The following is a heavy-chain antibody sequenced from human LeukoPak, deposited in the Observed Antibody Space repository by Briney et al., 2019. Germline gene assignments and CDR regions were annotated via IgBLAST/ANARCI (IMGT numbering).Heavy chain of an antibody. CDR1: GGSFSGYY. D-gene: IGHD3-10*01. CDR3: AGKLLWF. V-gene: IGHV4-34*01. J-gene: IGHJ4*02. Sequence: SETLSLTCAVYGGSFSGYYWSWIRQPPGKGLEWIGEINHSGSTNYNPSLKSRVTISVDTSKNQFSLKLSSVTAADTAVYYCAGKLLWFWGQGTLVTVSS. CDR2: INHSGST.